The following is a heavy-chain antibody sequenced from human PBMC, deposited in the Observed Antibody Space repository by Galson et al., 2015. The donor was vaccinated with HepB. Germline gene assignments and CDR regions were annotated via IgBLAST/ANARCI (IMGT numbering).Heavy chain of an antibody. J-gene: IGHJ6*02. CDR1: GGTFSSYA. CDR2: IIPIFGTA. CDR3: ARSVGYYGSGSYSDGMDV. V-gene: IGHV1-69*13. D-gene: IGHD3-10*01. Sequence: SVKVSCKASGGTFSSYAISWVRQAPGQGLEWMGGIIPIFGTANYAQKFQGRVTITADESTSTAYMELSSLRSEDTAVYYCARSVGYYGSGSYSDGMDVWGQGTTVTVSS.